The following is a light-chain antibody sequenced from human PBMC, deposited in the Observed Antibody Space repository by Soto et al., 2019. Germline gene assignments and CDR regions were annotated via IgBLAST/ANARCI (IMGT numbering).Light chain of an antibody. V-gene: IGKV1-39*01. Sequence: DIWMTPSPSSLSSSIGDTSTISCRASQSITTYLNWYRRKPGKAPKLLIYAASSLQSGVPSRFSGSGSETEFTLSISSLQPEDFATYFCQQIYSAPLTFGGGTKVDIK. J-gene: IGKJ4*01. CDR1: QSITTY. CDR3: QQIYSAPLT. CDR2: AAS.